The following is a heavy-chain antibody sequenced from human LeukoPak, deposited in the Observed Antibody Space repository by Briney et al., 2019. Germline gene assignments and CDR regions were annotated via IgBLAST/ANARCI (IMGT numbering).Heavy chain of an antibody. J-gene: IGHJ4*02. V-gene: IGHV1-18*01. D-gene: IGHD6-13*01. Sequence: GASVKVSCKAAGYTFTSYGISWVRQGPGQGLEWMGWISAYNGNTNYAQKLQGRVTMTTDTSTSTAYMELRSLRSDDTAVYYCARAPSIAAAGIFDYWGQGTLVTVSS. CDR3: ARAPSIAAAGIFDY. CDR2: ISAYNGNT. CDR1: GYTFTSYG.